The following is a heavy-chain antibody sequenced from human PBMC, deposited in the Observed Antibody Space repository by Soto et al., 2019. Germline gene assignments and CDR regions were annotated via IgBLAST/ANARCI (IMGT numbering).Heavy chain of an antibody. V-gene: IGHV3-23*01. CDR1: GFTFSTYA. CDR2: ISSSGDAT. J-gene: IGHJ6*02. Sequence: HPGGSLRLSCAASGFTFSTYAMTWVRQAPGKGLEWVSIISSSGDATYYVDSVKGRFTISRDNSRNTLNLQMNSLRAEDTAVCYCAKNGDFWSWGMDVWGQGTTVTVSS. CDR3: AKNGDFWSWGMDV. D-gene: IGHD3-3*01.